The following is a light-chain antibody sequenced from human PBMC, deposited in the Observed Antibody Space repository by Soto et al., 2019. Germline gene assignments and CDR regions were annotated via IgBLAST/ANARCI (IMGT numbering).Light chain of an antibody. CDR3: QQYNSYSRT. Sequence: DIQMTNSPSTLSASVGDRVTITCRASQSISSWLAWYQQKPGKAPKLLIYKASSLKSGVPSRFSGSGSGTEFTLTISSLQPDDFATYYCQQYNSYSRTFGQGTKVEIK. V-gene: IGKV1-5*03. J-gene: IGKJ1*01. CDR2: KAS. CDR1: QSISSW.